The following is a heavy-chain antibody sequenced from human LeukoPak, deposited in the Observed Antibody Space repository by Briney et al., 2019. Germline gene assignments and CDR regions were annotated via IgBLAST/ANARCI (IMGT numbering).Heavy chain of an antibody. V-gene: IGHV3-23*01. Sequence: GGSLRLSCAASGFTFSSYAMSWVRQAPGKGLEWVSAISGSGGSTYYADSVKGRFTISRDNAKNSLYLQMRSLRAEDTAVYYCARDLKISSRGLDYWGQGTLVTVSS. D-gene: IGHD6-13*01. CDR3: ARDLKISSRGLDY. CDR2: ISGSGGST. CDR1: GFTFSSYA. J-gene: IGHJ4*02.